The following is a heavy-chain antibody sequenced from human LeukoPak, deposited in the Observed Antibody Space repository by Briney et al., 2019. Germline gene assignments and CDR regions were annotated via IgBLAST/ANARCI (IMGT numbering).Heavy chain of an antibody. V-gene: IGHV3-30*18. CDR2: FSFDGGNK. Sequence: GGSLRLSCAASGFTFTSYGMHWIRQAPGKGLEWVALFSFDGGNKYYADSVKGRFTISRDNSKNTLYLQMNSLRSEDTAVYYCAKESSEYIYGCCNYWGQGTLVTVSS. J-gene: IGHJ4*02. D-gene: IGHD5-18*01. CDR1: GFTFTSYG. CDR3: AKESSEYIYGCCNY.